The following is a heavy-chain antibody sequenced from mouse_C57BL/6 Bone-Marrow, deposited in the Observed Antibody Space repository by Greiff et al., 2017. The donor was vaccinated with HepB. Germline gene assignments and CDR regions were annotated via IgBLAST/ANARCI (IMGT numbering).Heavy chain of an antibody. V-gene: IGHV1-81*01. CDR3: ASTVITTVVAPLDY. J-gene: IGHJ2*01. D-gene: IGHD1-1*01. Sequence: QVQLQQSGAELARPGASVKLSCKASGYTFTSYGISWVKQRTGQGLEWIGEIYPRSGNTYYNEKFKGKATLTADKSSSTAYMELRSLTSEDSAVYFCASTVITTVVAPLDYWGQGTTLTVSS. CDR1: GYTFTSYG. CDR2: IYPRSGNT.